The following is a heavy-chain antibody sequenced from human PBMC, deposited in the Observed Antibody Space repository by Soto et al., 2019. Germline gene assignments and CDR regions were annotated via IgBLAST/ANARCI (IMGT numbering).Heavy chain of an antibody. D-gene: IGHD1-26*01. CDR1: GYTFTGYY. CDR3: AKGGAIVAAGTRVYLYNAMDV. Sequence: ASVKVSCKASGYTFTGYYVHWVRQAHRQGLEWMGWINPNSGDTYLAQRFQGRVTMNRDTSIGTAYMELRGLTSDDTAEYYCAKGGAIVAAGTRVYLYNAMDVWGQGTTVTVYS. J-gene: IGHJ6*02. CDR2: INPNSGDT. V-gene: IGHV1-2*02.